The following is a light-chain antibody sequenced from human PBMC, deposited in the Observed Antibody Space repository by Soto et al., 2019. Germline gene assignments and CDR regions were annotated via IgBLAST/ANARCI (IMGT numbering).Light chain of an antibody. CDR3: QQYGSSPRT. V-gene: IGKV3D-15*01. J-gene: IGKJ1*01. CDR2: GAS. Sequence: EIVLTQSLATLSVSPGERATLSCRASQSVSSNLAWYQQKPGQAPRLLIYGASTRATGIPARFSGSGSGTEFTLTISSLQSEDFAVYYCQQYGSSPRTCGQGTKGDIK. CDR1: QSVSSN.